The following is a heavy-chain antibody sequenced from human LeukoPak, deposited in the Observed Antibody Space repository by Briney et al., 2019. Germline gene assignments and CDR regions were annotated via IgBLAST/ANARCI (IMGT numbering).Heavy chain of an antibody. CDR1: GFTFSSYS. D-gene: IGHD2-21*01. CDR2: ISSSVSAI. V-gene: IGHV3-48*04. Sequence: PGGSLRLSCAASGFTFSSYSMNWVRQAPGKGLEWVSYISSSVSAIHYADSVKGRFTISRDNPKNTLYLQMNYLRVEDTAVYYCSYDHFDYWSRGTLVTVSS. CDR3: SYDHFDY. J-gene: IGHJ4*02.